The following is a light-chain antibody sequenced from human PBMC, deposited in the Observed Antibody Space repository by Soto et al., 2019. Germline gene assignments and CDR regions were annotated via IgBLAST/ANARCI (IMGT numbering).Light chain of an antibody. J-gene: IGLJ2*01. CDR3: CSYAGSHTWV. Sequence: QSALTQPRSVSGSPGQSVTISCTGTSSDIGGYNYVSWYQQHPGKAPKLMIYDVSKRPSGVPDRFSGSKSGNTASLTISGLQAEDEADYHCCSYAGSHTWVFGRGTKLTVL. CDR2: DVS. V-gene: IGLV2-11*01. CDR1: SSDIGGYNY.